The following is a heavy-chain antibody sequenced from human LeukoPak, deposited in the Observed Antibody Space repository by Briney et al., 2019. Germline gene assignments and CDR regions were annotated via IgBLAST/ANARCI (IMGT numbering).Heavy chain of an antibody. CDR1: GFTFSAFG. Sequence: GGSLRLSCAASGFTFSAFGMNWVRQAPGKGLGWVSTITNSGDSTYYVDSVKGRFTISRDNSKNTLYLQMNSLRAEDTAKYYCTKDYCGKFCSAVWGQGTTVTVSS. J-gene: IGHJ6*02. CDR3: TKDYCGKFCSAV. D-gene: IGHD3-9*01. V-gene: IGHV3-23*01. CDR2: ITNSGDST.